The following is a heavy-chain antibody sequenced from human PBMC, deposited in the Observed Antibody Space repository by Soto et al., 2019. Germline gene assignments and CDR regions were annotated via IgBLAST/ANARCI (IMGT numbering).Heavy chain of an antibody. Sequence: EVQLLDSGGGLVQPGGSLRLSCAASGFTFTNYAMRWVRQAPGKGLEWVAAISDTGGTTYYADSVKGRFTISRDNSKNTLYLQMYSLRAEDTAVYYCAKEPLVRRYFDYWGQGTLVIVSS. CDR2: ISDTGGTT. CDR1: GFTFTNYA. V-gene: IGHV3-23*01. D-gene: IGHD6-13*01. CDR3: AKEPLVRRYFDY. J-gene: IGHJ4*02.